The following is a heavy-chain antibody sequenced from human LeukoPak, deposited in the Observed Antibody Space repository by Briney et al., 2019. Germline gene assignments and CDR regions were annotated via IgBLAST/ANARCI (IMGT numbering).Heavy chain of an antibody. J-gene: IGHJ5*02. D-gene: IGHD5-18*01. CDR2: INHSGST. CDR1: GGSFSGCY. Sequence: SETLSLTCAVYGGSFSGCYWSWIRQPPGKGLEWIGEINHSGSTNYNASLKSRVTISVDTSKNQFSLRLSSVTAADTAMYYCAPRGDIEHSYGYGKWFDPWGQGTRVTVSS. CDR3: APRGDIEHSYGYGKWFDP. V-gene: IGHV4-34*01.